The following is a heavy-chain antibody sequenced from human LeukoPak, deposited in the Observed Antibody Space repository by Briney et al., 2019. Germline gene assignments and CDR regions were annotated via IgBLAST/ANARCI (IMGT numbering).Heavy chain of an antibody. J-gene: IGHJ3*02. V-gene: IGHV4-39*07. CDR2: IYYSGST. CDR3: ARDLSHTQGSMIVVVSAFDI. Sequence: SETLSLTCTVSGGSISSSSYYWGWIRQPPGKGLEWIGTIYYSGSTYYNPSLKSRVTIAVDTSKNQFSLKLSSVTAADTAVYYCARDLSHTQGSMIVVVSAFDIWGQGTMVTASS. CDR1: GGSISSSSYY. D-gene: IGHD3-22*01.